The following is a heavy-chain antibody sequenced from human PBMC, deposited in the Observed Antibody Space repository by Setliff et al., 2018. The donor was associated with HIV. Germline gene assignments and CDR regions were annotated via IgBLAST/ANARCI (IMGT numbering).Heavy chain of an antibody. Sequence: PSETLSLTCTVSGGSMNKNYWGWIRQRPGQGLEWIGYIYNSYTTNYNPSLKSRVTMSIDMSKNQFSLNLTSVTAADTAVYYCARGFAGGLFYFDSWGQGTLVTVSS. CDR2: IYNSYTT. CDR1: GGSMNKNY. J-gene: IGHJ4*02. CDR3: ARGFAGGLFYFDS. V-gene: IGHV4-4*09. D-gene: IGHD2-15*01.